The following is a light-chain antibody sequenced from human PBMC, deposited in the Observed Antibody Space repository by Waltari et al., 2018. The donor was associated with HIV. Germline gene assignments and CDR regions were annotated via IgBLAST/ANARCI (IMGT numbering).Light chain of an antibody. CDR1: SSNIGSNY. Sequence: QSVLTQPPSASGTPGQRITISCSGSSSNIGSNYVYWYQQLPGTAPKLLIYRNNRRPSGVPDRFAGSKTGTSASLAISGLRSEDEADYYCATWDDTLSGHVVFGGGTKLNVL. CDR3: ATWDDTLSGHVV. CDR2: RNN. J-gene: IGLJ2*01. V-gene: IGLV1-47*01.